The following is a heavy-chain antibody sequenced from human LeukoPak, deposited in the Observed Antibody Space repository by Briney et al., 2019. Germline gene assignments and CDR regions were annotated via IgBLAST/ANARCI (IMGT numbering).Heavy chain of an antibody. J-gene: IGHJ4*02. Sequence: GGSLRLSCATSGFSFSDNYMSWIRQAPGRGLQWLSYISGDGYDINYADSVKGRFTVARDNAKNALYLQMNSLGVEDTAIYYCAKCLGPTETQFDYWGQGTLVTVSS. D-gene: IGHD1-26*01. CDR2: ISGDGYDI. CDR1: GFSFSDNY. CDR3: AKCLGPTETQFDY. V-gene: IGHV3-11*01.